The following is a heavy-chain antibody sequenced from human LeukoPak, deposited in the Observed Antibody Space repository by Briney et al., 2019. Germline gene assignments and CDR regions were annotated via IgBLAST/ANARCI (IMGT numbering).Heavy chain of an antibody. J-gene: IGHJ5*02. CDR3: ARGPRNDP. V-gene: IGHV1-8*01. CDR2: VHPNGGNT. CDR1: GYPFTTWE. Sequence: ASVKVSCKTSGYPFTTWEINWVRQAAGQGLEWMGWVHPNGGNTAYAQKFQGRVTMTRGTSKSTAYMELSGLTSDDTAVYFCARGPRNDPWGQGTLVTVSS. D-gene: IGHD1-14*01.